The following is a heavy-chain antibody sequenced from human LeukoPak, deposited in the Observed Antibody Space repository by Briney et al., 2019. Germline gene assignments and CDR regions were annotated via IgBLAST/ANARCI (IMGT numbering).Heavy chain of an antibody. Sequence: ASVKVSCKASGYTFTSYGISWVRQAPGQGLEWMGWISAYNGNTNYAQKLQGRVTMTTDTSTSTAYMELRSLRSDDTAVYYCARDRGGGEIAEYNWFDPWGQGTLVTVSS. V-gene: IGHV1-18*04. CDR3: ARDRGGGEIAEYNWFDP. D-gene: IGHD3-16*01. CDR1: GYTFTSYG. J-gene: IGHJ5*02. CDR2: ISAYNGNT.